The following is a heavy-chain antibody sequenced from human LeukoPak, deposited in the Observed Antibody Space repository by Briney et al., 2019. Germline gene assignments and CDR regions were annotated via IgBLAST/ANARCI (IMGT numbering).Heavy chain of an antibody. J-gene: IGHJ6*02. CDR3: VRDGGSGSPLGGGTGDYYGMDV. CDR1: GFTVSSTS. CDR2: LYTGDIT. D-gene: IGHD5-12*01. V-gene: IGHV3-66*01. Sequence: PGGSLRLSCAVFGFTVSSTSMTWVRHAPGKGLEWVSFLYTGDITYYADSMKGRFTLSRDDSKNTLYLQMTGLRVEDTAVYYCVRDGGSGSPLGGGTGDYYGMDVWGQGTTVTVSS.